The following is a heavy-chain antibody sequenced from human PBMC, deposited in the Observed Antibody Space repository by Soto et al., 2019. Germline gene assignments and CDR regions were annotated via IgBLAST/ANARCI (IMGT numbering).Heavy chain of an antibody. Sequence: GGSLRLSCAASGFTFSSYSMNWVRQAPGKGLEWVSSISSSSSYIYYADSVKGRFTISRDNAKNSLYLQMNSLRAEDTAVYYCARAHPAGLGAFDIWGQGTMVTV. J-gene: IGHJ3*02. CDR2: ISSSSSYI. CDR1: GFTFSSYS. D-gene: IGHD3-16*01. V-gene: IGHV3-21*01. CDR3: ARAHPAGLGAFDI.